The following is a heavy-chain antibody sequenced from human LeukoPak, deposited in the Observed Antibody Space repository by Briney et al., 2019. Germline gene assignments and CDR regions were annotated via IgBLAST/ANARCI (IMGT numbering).Heavy chain of an antibody. J-gene: IGHJ4*02. CDR1: GGTFSSYA. Sequence: GASVKVSCKASGGTFSSYAISWVRQAPGQGLEWMGGIIPIFGTANYAQKFQGRVTITADESTSTAYMEPSSLRSEDTAVYYCCRDGYNTGDYWGQGTLVTVSS. V-gene: IGHV1-69*13. CDR2: IIPIFGTA. CDR3: CRDGYNTGDY. D-gene: IGHD5-24*01.